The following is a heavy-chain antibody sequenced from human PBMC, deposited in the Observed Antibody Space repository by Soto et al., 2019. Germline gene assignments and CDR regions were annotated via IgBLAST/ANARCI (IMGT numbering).Heavy chain of an antibody. CDR2: IIPIFGTA. CDR3: ARCSSGYYYYDY. Sequence: ASVKVSCKASGGTFSSYAISWVRQAPGQGLEWMGGIIPIFGTANYAQKFQGRVTITADESTSTAYMELSSLRSEDTAVYYCARCSSGYYYYDYWGQGTLVTVSS. CDR1: GGTFSSYA. V-gene: IGHV1-69*13. D-gene: IGHD3-22*01. J-gene: IGHJ4*02.